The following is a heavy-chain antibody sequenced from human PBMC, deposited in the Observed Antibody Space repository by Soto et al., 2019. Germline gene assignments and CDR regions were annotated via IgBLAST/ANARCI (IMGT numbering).Heavy chain of an antibody. CDR2: IYSGGST. CDR1: GFTVSSNY. J-gene: IGHJ6*02. D-gene: IGHD3-22*01. Sequence: GGSLRLSCAASGFTVSSNYMSWVRQAPGKGLEWVSVIYSGGSTYYADSVKGRFTISRDNSKNTLYLQMNSLRAEDTAVYYCARGLRRYYYYGMDVWGQGTTVTVS. V-gene: IGHV3-53*01. CDR3: ARGLRRYYYYGMDV.